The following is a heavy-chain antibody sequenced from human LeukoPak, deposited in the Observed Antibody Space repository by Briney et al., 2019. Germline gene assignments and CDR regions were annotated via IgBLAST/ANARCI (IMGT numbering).Heavy chain of an antibody. D-gene: IGHD3-3*01. J-gene: IGHJ4*02. CDR2: ISVYNGNT. V-gene: IGHV1-18*01. CDR3: ARDRATIFGVVSPFDY. CDR1: GYTFTSYG. Sequence: ASVKVSCKASGYTFTSYGISWVRQAPGQGLEWMGWISVYNGNTNYAQKLQGRVTMTTDTSTSTAYMELRSLRSDDTAVYYCARDRATIFGVVSPFDYWGQGTLVTVSS.